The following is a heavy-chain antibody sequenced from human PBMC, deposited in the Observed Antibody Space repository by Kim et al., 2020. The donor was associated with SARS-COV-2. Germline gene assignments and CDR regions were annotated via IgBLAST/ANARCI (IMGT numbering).Heavy chain of an antibody. V-gene: IGHV4-59*01. D-gene: IGHD5-12*01. CDR2: IYYSGST. J-gene: IGHJ5*02. CDR1: GGSISSYY. Sequence: SETLSLTCTVSGGSISSYYWSWIRQPPGKGLEWIGYIYYSGSTNYNPSLKSRVTISVDTSKNQFSLKLSSVTAADTAVYYCARSSGYDLVWFDPWGQGTLVNVSS. CDR3: ARSSGYDLVWFDP.